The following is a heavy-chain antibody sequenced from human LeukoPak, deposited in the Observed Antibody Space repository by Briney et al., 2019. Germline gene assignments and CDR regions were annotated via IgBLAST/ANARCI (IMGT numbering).Heavy chain of an antibody. V-gene: IGHV3-74*01. CDR1: GPAFSAYK. Sequence: GGSMRLSCAASGPAFSAYKVHWVRQAPRKGLVWVSRISTDGYTTDYADFVQGRFTASRDNTKNTWSLEMNSLRAEDTAVYYCVVGGSPGYWGQGSLVTVSS. J-gene: IGHJ4*02. CDR2: ISTDGYTT. D-gene: IGHD2-15*01. CDR3: VVGGSPGY.